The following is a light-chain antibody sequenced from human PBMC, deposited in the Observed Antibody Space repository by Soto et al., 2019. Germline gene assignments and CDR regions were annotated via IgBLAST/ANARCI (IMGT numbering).Light chain of an antibody. CDR2: GAS. J-gene: IGKJ3*01. CDR1: QNVSSTY. Sequence: EIVLTQSPGTLSLSPGERATLSCRASQNVSSTYLAWYQQKSGQAPRLLIYGASSRATGVPDRFSGSGSGTDFTLTISRLEPEDFAVYYCQQYGSSPLTFGPGTKVDIK. CDR3: QQYGSSPLT. V-gene: IGKV3-20*01.